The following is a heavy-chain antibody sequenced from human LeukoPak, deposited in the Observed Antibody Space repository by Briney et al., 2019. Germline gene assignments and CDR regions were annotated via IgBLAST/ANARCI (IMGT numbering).Heavy chain of an antibody. CDR1: GFSFSSYW. CDR3: TRSDWFDP. J-gene: IGHJ5*02. CDR2: IKSDGSST. Sequence: GGSLRLSCAASGFSFSSYWMHWVRQAPGKGLVWVSRIKSDGSSTSYADSVKGRFTISRDNAKNTLYLQMNSLRAEDTAVYYCTRSDWFDPWSQGTLVTVSS. V-gene: IGHV3-74*01.